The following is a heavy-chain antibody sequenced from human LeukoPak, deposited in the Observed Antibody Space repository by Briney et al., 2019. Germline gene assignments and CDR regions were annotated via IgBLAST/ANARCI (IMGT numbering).Heavy chain of an antibody. CDR1: GFTFSASR. CDR3: ARDAGYSGYVQEN. CDR2: ISSGTDTI. V-gene: IGHV3-48*02. Sequence: GGSLRLSSAASGFTFSASRMNCVRQAPGKGLEWVSYISSGTDTIYYADSVKGRFTISRDNAKNPLYLQMNSLRDEDTAVYYCARDAGYSGYVQENWGQGTLVTVSS. J-gene: IGHJ4*02. D-gene: IGHD5-12*01.